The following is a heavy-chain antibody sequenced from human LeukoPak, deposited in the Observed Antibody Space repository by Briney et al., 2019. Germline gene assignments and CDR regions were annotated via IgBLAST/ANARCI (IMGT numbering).Heavy chain of an antibody. CDR3: AREHYDILTGIPNYYYMDV. V-gene: IGHV1-18*01. Sequence: ASVKVSCKASGYTFTSYGISWVRQAPGQGLEWMGWISAYNGNTNYAQKLQGRVTMTTDTSTSTAYMELRSLRSDDTAVYYCAREHYDILTGIPNYYYMDVWGKGTTVT. CDR2: ISAYNGNT. D-gene: IGHD3-9*01. CDR1: GYTFTSYG. J-gene: IGHJ6*03.